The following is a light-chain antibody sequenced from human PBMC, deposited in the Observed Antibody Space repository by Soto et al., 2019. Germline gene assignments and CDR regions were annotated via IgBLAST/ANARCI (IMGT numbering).Light chain of an antibody. J-gene: IGKJ2*01. CDR3: QQRSMWPNT. CDR1: QSVGSS. V-gene: IGKV3-11*01. CDR2: DAF. Sequence: EMVLIQSPATLSLSPGERATLSCRASQSVGSSLAWYQQKPGQAPRLLISDAFNRATGIPARFSGSGFGTDFTLTISSLEPEDFAVYYGQQRSMWPNTFGQGTKLEIK.